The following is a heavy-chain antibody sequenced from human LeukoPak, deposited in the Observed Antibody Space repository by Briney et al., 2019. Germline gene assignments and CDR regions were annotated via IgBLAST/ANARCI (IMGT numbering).Heavy chain of an antibody. J-gene: IGHJ4*02. CDR2: IYSGGST. CDR3: ARGGSKDDY. V-gene: IGHV3-53*01. D-gene: IGHD2-2*01. Sequence: PGGSLRLSRAASGFTVSSNYMSWVRQAPGKGLEWVSVIYSGGSTYYADSVKGRFTISRDNSKNTLYLQMNSLRAEDTAVYYCARGGSKDDYWGQGTLVTVSS. CDR1: GFTVSSNY.